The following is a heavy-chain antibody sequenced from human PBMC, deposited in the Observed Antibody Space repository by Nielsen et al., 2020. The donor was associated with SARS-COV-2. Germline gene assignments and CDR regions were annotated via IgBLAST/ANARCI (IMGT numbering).Heavy chain of an antibody. CDR3: AKGTSGYDQPFDY. D-gene: IGHD5-12*01. V-gene: IGHV4-34*01. J-gene: IGHJ4*02. CDR2: INHSGST. CDR1: GGSFSGYY. Sequence: SETLSLTCAVYGGSFSGYYWSWIRQPPGKGLEWIGEINHSGSTNYNPSLKSRVTISVDTSKNQFSLKLSSVTAADTAVYYCAKGTSGYDQPFDYWGQGTLVTVSS.